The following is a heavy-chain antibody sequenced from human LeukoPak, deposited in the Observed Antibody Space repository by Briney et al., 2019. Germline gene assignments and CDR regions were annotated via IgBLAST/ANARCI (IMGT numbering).Heavy chain of an antibody. CDR1: GGTFSSYA. Sequence: GASVNVSCKASGGTFSSYAISWVRQAPGQGLEWMGGIIPIFGTANYAQKFQGRVTITADESTSTAYMELSSLRSEDTAVYYCASGLTGYFDYWGQGTLVTVSS. CDR3: ASGLTGYFDY. CDR2: IIPIFGTA. V-gene: IGHV1-69*13. J-gene: IGHJ4*02. D-gene: IGHD7-27*01.